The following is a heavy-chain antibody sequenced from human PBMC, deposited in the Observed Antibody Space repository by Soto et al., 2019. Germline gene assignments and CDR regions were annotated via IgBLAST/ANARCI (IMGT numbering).Heavy chain of an antibody. J-gene: IGHJ4*02. D-gene: IGHD5-18*01. CDR1: GSSISSGGYS. V-gene: IGHV4-30-2*01. Sequence: PSESLSLTCAVSGSSISSGGYSWRWILQPPGKGLEWIGYIYHSGSTCYNPSLKSRVTISVDRSKNQFSLKLSSVTAADTAVYYCARVRRPAMVFFDYWGQGTLVTVSS. CDR3: ARVRRPAMVFFDY. CDR2: IYHSGST.